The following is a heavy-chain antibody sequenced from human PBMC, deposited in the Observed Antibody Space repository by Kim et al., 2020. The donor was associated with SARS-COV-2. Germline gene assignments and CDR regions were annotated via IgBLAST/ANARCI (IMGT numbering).Heavy chain of an antibody. Sequence: GGSLRLSCAASGFTFSSYGMHWVRQAPGKGLEWVAVIWYDGSNKYYADSVKGRFTISRDNSKNTLYLQMNSLRAEDTAVYYCASNAGGLRLGELSLWAYWGQGTLVTVSS. CDR1: GFTFSSYG. D-gene: IGHD3-16*02. J-gene: IGHJ4*02. CDR3: ASNAGGLRLGELSLWAY. CDR2: IWYDGSNK. V-gene: IGHV3-33*01.